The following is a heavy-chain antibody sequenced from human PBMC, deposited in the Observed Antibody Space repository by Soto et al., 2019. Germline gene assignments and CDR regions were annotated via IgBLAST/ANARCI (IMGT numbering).Heavy chain of an antibody. J-gene: IGHJ4*02. CDR3: ASLEWESTGYADY. D-gene: IGHD3-3*01. CDR1: GFTFGSNW. V-gene: IGHV3-7*03. Sequence: PGGSLRLSCAASGFTFGSNWMSWVRQAPGKGLEWVANIKRDGSEKYYVDSVKGRFTISRDNAKNILCLQMNSLRADDTAVYYCASLEWESTGYADYWGQGTLVTVSS. CDR2: IKRDGSEK.